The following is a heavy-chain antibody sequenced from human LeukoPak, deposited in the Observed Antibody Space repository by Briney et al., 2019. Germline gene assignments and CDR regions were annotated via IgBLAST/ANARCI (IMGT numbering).Heavy chain of an antibody. CDR1: GFMFSSYW. J-gene: IGHJ6*03. Sequence: PGGSLRLSCAASGFMFSSYWMSWVRQTPGKGLEWVANIKQDRSEKYDVDSVKGRFTVSRDNARNSLYLQMNSLSPEDTAVYYCARVKQRLVRLLGRDTTYNYYYYMDVWGKGTTVTASS. CDR3: ARVKQRLVRLLGRDTTYNYYYYMDV. V-gene: IGHV3-7*01. D-gene: IGHD6-13*01. CDR2: IKQDRSEK.